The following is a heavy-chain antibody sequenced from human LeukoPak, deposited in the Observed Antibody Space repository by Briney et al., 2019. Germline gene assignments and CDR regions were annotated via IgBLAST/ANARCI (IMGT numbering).Heavy chain of an antibody. V-gene: IGHV3-30*04. CDR1: GSTFSSYA. Sequence: GRSLRLSCAASGSTFSSYAMHWVRQAPGKGLEWVAVISYDGSNKYYADSVKGRFTISRDNSKNTLYLQMNSLRAEDTAVYYCARVSAYCSSTSCYYYYGMDVWGKGTTVTVSS. CDR3: ARVSAYCSSTSCYYYYGMDV. CDR2: ISYDGSNK. D-gene: IGHD2-2*01. J-gene: IGHJ6*04.